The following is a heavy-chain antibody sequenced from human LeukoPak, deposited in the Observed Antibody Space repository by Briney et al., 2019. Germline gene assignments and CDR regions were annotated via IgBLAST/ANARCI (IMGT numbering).Heavy chain of an antibody. CDR3: ASLSYGRVYCYFDY. J-gene: IGHJ4*02. Sequence: GGSLRLSCAASGFTFSSYWMIWVRQAPGKGLEWVANIKQDGSEKYYVDSVKGRFTISRDNAKNSLYLQMNSLRAEDTAVYYCASLSYGRVYCYFDYWGQGTLVTVSS. D-gene: IGHD2-8*02. V-gene: IGHV3-7*01. CDR1: GFTFSSYW. CDR2: IKQDGSEK.